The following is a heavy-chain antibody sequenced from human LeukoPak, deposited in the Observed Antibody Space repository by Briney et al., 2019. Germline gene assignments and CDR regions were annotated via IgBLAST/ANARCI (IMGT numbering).Heavy chain of an antibody. J-gene: IGHJ4*02. CDR2: IYTSGST. V-gene: IGHV4-4*07. CDR1: GGSISSYY. D-gene: IGHD4-17*01. CDR3: ARDQSTGDYGPFDY. Sequence: SSETLSLTCTVSGGSISSYYWSWVRQPAGKGLEWLGRIYTSGSTNYNPSLKGRATISVDTSKNQFSLKLSSVTAADTAVYYCARDQSTGDYGPFDYWGQGTLVTDSS.